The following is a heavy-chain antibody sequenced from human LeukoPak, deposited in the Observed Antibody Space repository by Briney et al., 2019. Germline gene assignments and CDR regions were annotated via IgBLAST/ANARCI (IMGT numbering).Heavy chain of an antibody. Sequence: GGSLRLSCAASGFTFSGSAMHWVRQASGKGLEWVGRIRSKTNSYATAYGASVKGRFTISRDDSKNTAYLQMNSLKTEDTAVYYCTSSPFYCSSTSCYTDYYYGMDVWGQGTTVTVSS. CDR3: TSSPFYCSSTSCYTDYYYGMDV. D-gene: IGHD2-2*02. CDR2: IRSKTNSYAT. V-gene: IGHV3-73*01. CDR1: GFTFSGSA. J-gene: IGHJ6*02.